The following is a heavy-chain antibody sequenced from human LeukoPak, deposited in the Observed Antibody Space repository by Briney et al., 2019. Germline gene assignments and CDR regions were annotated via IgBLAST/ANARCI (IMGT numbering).Heavy chain of an antibody. CDR1: GVTFNSNP. CDR2: ISDDGGTT. V-gene: IGHV3-23*01. CDR3: SRRPVRGSFDI. D-gene: IGHD3-10*01. J-gene: IGHJ3*02. Sequence: GGSLRLSCTASGVTFNSNPRSWVRKAPGKGLEWVSVISDDGGTTFYADSVKGRFTVSRDDSNNALHLQINSLRVEDTALYYCSRRPVRGSFDIWGQGTMVTVSS.